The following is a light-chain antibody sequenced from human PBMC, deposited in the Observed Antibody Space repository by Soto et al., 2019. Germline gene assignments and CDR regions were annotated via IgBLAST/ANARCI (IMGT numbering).Light chain of an antibody. CDR1: SSNIGGNT. CDR2: TTN. Sequence: QSVLAQPPSASGTPGQRVTVSCSGSSSNIGGNTVNWYHQLPGTAPKLLIYTTNQRPSGVPDRFSGSKSGTSASLAISGLQSEDDADYYCATWDDSLHGYVFGTGTKVTVL. V-gene: IGLV1-44*01. J-gene: IGLJ1*01. CDR3: ATWDDSLHGYV.